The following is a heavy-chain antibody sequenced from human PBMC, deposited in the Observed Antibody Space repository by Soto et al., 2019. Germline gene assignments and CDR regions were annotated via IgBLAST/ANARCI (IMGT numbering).Heavy chain of an antibody. CDR2: INPGSGNT. CDR3: ARGAGRPNRFDP. D-gene: IGHD6-19*01. J-gene: IGHJ5*02. Sequence: QVHLVQSGADVKPPGASVRLSCKASGYTFTSFPIHWVRQAPGQRLEWLGWINPGSGNTKCSQNFQDRLLISTNTSASTVYMDLSSLRSEDTAVYHCARGAGRPNRFDPWGQGTRITVSS. CDR1: GYTFTSFP. V-gene: IGHV1-3*01.